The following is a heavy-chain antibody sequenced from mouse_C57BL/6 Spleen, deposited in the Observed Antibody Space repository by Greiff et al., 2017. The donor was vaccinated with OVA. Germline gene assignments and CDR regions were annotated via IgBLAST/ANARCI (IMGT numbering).Heavy chain of an antibody. Sequence: QVQLQQPGAELVRPGSSVKLSCKASGYTFTSYWMDWVQQRPGQGLEWIGNIYPSDSETHYTQKFKDKATLTVDNSSSTAYMQLSSLTSEDSAVYYCARQEIYYDYDDYAMDYWGQGTSVTVSS. J-gene: IGHJ4*01. CDR3: ARQEIYYDYDDYAMDY. CDR1: GYTFTSYW. D-gene: IGHD2-4*01. V-gene: IGHV1-61*01. CDR2: IYPSDSET.